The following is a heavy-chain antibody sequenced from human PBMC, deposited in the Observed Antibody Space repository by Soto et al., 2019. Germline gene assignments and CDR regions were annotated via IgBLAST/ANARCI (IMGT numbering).Heavy chain of an antibody. CDR2: IYPGDSDT. CDR1: GYSFTSYW. Sequence: PGESLKISCKGSGYSFTSYWIGWVRQMPGKGLEWMGIIYPGDSDTRYSPSFQGQVTISADKSISTAYLQWSSLKASDTAMYYCARHRMTTVTDDYYYGMDVWGQGTTVTVSS. D-gene: IGHD4-4*01. V-gene: IGHV5-51*01. CDR3: ARHRMTTVTDDYYYGMDV. J-gene: IGHJ6*02.